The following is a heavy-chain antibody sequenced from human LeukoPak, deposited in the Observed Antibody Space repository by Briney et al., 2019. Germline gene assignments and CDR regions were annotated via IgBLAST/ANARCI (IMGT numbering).Heavy chain of an antibody. CDR2: ISWNSGSI. CDR3: ATHFLAARPFYFDY. J-gene: IGHJ4*02. CDR1: GFIFDDYA. Sequence: QSGGSLRLSCAASGFIFDDYAMHWVRQAPGKGLEWVSGISWNSGSIGYADSVKGRFTISRDNAKNSLYLQMNSLRAEDTALYYCATHFLAARPFYFDYWGQGTLVTVSS. D-gene: IGHD6-6*01. V-gene: IGHV3-9*01.